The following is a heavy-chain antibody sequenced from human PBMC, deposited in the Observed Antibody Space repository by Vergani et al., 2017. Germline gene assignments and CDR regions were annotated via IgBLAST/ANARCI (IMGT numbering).Heavy chain of an antibody. Sequence: QLQLQESGPGLVKPSETLSLTCTVSGGSISSSSYYWGWIRQPPGKGLEWIGSIYYSGSTYYNPSLKSRVTISVDTSKNQFSLKLSSVTAADTAVYYCARHHPIATLERLCYWGQGTLVTVSS. V-gene: IGHV4-39*01. CDR1: GGSISSSSYY. CDR2: IYYSGST. CDR3: ARHHPIATLERLCY. J-gene: IGHJ4*02. D-gene: IGHD6-13*01.